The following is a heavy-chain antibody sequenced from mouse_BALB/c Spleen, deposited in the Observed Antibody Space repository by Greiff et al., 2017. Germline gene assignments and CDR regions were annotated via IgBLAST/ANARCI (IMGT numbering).Heavy chain of an antibody. Sequence: VQLKESGPSLVKPSQTLSLTCSVTGDSITSGYWNWIRKFPGNKLEYMGYISYIGSTYYNPSLKSRISITRDTSKNQYYLQLNSVTTEDTATYYCARCESRDGPYYFDYWGQGTTLTVSS. CDR3: ARCESRDGPYYFDY. D-gene: IGHD1-1*01. V-gene: IGHV3-8*02. CDR1: GDSITSGY. J-gene: IGHJ2*01. CDR2: ISYIGST.